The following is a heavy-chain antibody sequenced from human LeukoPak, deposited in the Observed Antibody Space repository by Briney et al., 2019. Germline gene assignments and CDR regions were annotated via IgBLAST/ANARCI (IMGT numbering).Heavy chain of an antibody. J-gene: IGHJ6*03. CDR3: ARDGYYGSGSYFSLGGTDSLVPGNYYYYYYMDV. V-gene: IGHV1-2*02. CDR2: INTISGGT. CDR1: GYTFTAYY. D-gene: IGHD3-10*01. Sequence: ASVKVSCKASGYTFTAYYIHWVRQAPGQGLEWIGWINTISGGTNYAQKFQGRVTMTRDTSISTAYMELSRLTSDDTAVYYCARDGYYGSGSYFSLGGTDSLVPGNYYYYYYMDVWGKGTTVTVSS.